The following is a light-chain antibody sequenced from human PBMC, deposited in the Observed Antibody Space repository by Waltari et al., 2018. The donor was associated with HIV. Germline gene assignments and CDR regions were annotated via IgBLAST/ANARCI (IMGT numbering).Light chain of an antibody. J-gene: IGKJ4*01. CDR3: QQRASWPLT. CDR2: EAS. CDR1: QSVSSY. Sequence: EVVLTQYPATLSLSPGERATLSCRASQSVSSYLAWYQQRPGQAPRLLIYEASNRATDIPARFSGSGSGTDFTLTINSLEPEDFAVYYCQQRASWPLTFGGGTKVEIK. V-gene: IGKV3-11*01.